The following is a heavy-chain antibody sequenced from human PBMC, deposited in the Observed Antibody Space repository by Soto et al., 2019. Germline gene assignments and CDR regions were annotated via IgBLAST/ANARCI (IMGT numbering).Heavy chain of an antibody. V-gene: IGHV5-51*01. CDR2: IYPGDSDT. CDR1: GYSFTSYW. CDR3: ARQDSSSYHIYYYYYGMDV. J-gene: IGHJ6*02. Sequence: GESLKISCKGSGYSFTSYWIGWVRQMPGKGLEWMGIIYPGDSDTRYSPSFQGQVTISADKSISTAYLQWSSLKASDTAMYYCARQDSSSYHIYYYYYGMDVWGRGTTVTVSS. D-gene: IGHD6-13*01.